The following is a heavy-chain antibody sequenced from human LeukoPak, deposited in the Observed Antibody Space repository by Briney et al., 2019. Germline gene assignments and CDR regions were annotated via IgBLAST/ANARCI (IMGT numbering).Heavy chain of an antibody. J-gene: IGHJ4*02. D-gene: IGHD3-22*01. Sequence: SVKVSCKASGGTFSSYAISWVRQAPGQGLEWMGRIIPILGIANYAQKLQGRVTMTTDTSTSTAYMELRSLRSDDTAVYYCARDLEGNTYYYDSSGYPDYWGQGTLVTVSS. CDR3: ARDLEGNTYYYDSSGYPDY. CDR2: IIPILGIA. V-gene: IGHV1-69*04. CDR1: GGTFSSYA.